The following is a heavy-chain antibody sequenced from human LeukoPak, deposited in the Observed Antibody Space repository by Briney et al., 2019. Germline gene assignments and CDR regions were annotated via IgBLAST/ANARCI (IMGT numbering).Heavy chain of an antibody. CDR2: IYSGGST. CDR1: GFTFSSYW. D-gene: IGHD3-10*01. Sequence: GGSLRLSCAASGFTFSSYWMSWVRQAPGKGLEWVSVIYSGGSTYYADSVKGRFTISRDNSKNTLYLQMNSLRAEDTAVYYCARRGPHDAFDIWGQGTMVTVSS. V-gene: IGHV3-53*01. J-gene: IGHJ3*02. CDR3: ARRGPHDAFDI.